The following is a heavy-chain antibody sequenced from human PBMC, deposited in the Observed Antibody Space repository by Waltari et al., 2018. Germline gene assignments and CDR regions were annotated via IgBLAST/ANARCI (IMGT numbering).Heavy chain of an antibody. CDR1: GGTFSSYA. D-gene: IGHD3-16*01. Sequence: QVQLVQSGAEVKKPGSSVKVSCKASGGTFSSYAISWVRTALGQGLEWMGGIIPILVIANYAQKFQGSVTITADKSTSTAYMELSSLRSEDTAVYYCARLGDDYGDYWGQGTLVTVSS. J-gene: IGHJ4*02. V-gene: IGHV1-69*10. CDR2: IIPILVIA. CDR3: ARLGDDYGDY.